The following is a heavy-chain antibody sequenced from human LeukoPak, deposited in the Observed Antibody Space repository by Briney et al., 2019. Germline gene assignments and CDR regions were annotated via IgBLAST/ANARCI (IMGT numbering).Heavy chain of an antibody. J-gene: IGHJ4*02. D-gene: IGHD2-15*01. CDR1: GFTFSTYA. CDR3: AKDQGQAVVPRRFDY. V-gene: IGHV3-23*01. Sequence: GGSLRLSCAASGFTFSTYAMSWVRQAPGKGLEWVSTIYYGGGNTYSAGSVKGRFTISRDNAKNTLYLQMNSLRAEDTAVYYCAKDQGQAVVPRRFDYWGQGTLVTVSS. CDR2: IYYGGGNT.